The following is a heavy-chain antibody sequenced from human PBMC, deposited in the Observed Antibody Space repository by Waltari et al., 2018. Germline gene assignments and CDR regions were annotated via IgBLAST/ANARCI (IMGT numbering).Heavy chain of an antibody. CDR1: GFTFRTYS. CDR3: AREGFCTDGVCYSHYYYGMDV. Sequence: QVQLVESGGGVVQPGSALRLSCPASGFTFRTYSLPWVRQAPGKGLEGVAVMSYDGSNGYYADSVKGRFTISRDNSKNTLYLQMNSLRADDTAVYYCAREGFCTDGVCYSHYYYGMDVWGQGTTVTVSS. J-gene: IGHJ6*02. CDR2: MSYDGSNG. V-gene: IGHV3-30-3*01. D-gene: IGHD2-8*01.